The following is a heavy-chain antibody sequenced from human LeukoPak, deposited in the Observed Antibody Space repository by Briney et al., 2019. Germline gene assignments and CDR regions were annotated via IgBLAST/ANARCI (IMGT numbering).Heavy chain of an antibody. CDR2: IYHSGST. Sequence: PSETLSLTCTVSGYSISSGYYWGWIRQPPGKGLEWIGSIYHSGSTYYNPSLKSRVTISVDTSKNQFSLKLSSVTAADTAVYYCASEVSAAGGSWFDPWGQGTLVTVSS. V-gene: IGHV4-38-2*02. CDR3: ASEVSAAGGSWFDP. D-gene: IGHD6-13*01. CDR1: GYSISSGYY. J-gene: IGHJ5*02.